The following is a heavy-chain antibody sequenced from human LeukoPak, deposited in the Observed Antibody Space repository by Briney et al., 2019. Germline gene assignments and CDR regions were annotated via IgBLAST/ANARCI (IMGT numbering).Heavy chain of an antibody. V-gene: IGHV3-23*01. CDR2: ITGSGGST. D-gene: IGHD1-26*01. Sequence: GGSLRLSCAASGFTFSSYAMSWVRQAPGKGLEWVSAITGSGGSTYYADSVKGRFTISRDNSKNTLYQQMNSLRAEDTAVYYCAKDQGFSGSYLGYWGQGTLVTVSS. CDR3: AKDQGFSGSYLGY. J-gene: IGHJ4*02. CDR1: GFTFSSYA.